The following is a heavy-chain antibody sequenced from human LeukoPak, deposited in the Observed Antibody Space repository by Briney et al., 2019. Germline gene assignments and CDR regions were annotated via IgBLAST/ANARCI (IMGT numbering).Heavy chain of an antibody. V-gene: IGHV1-46*01. J-gene: IGHJ5*02. Sequence: ASVKVSCKASGYTFTSYYMHWVRQAPGQGLEWMGIINPSGGSTSYAQKFQGRVTVTRDMSTSTVYMELSSLRSEDTAGYYCAREDGTYGDYFDWFDPWGQGTLVTVSS. CDR3: AREDGTYGDYFDWFDP. CDR1: GYTFTSYY. D-gene: IGHD4-17*01. CDR2: INPSGGST.